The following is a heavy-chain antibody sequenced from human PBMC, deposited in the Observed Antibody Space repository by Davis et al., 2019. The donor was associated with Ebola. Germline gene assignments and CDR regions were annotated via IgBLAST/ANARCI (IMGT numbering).Heavy chain of an antibody. CDR2: IYTSGST. CDR3: ARERPGATLLFDY. D-gene: IGHD1-26*01. J-gene: IGHJ4*02. V-gene: IGHV4-4*07. Sequence: GSLRLSCTVSGGSISSYYWSWIRQPAGKGLEWIGRIYTSGSTNYNPSLKSRVTMSVDTSKNQFSLKLSSVTAADTAVYYCARERPGATLLFDYWGQGTLVTVSS. CDR1: GGSISSYY.